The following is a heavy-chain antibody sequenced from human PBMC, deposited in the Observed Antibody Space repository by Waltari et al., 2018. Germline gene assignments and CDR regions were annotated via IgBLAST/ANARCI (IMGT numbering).Heavy chain of an antibody. CDR1: EFTFSSYA. D-gene: IGHD3-22*01. CDR2: ISYNERNI. CDR3: ARDYCDRTNCHGMDV. V-gene: IGHV3-30*04. Sequence: QVQLVESGGGVVQPGWSLRLSCEASEFTFSSYAMHWVRQAPGKGLEWVAVISYNERNIYYVDSVKGRFIISRDNSNKMLYLQMNNLRTEDTAVYYCARDYCDRTNCHGMDVWGQGTTVIVSS. J-gene: IGHJ6*02.